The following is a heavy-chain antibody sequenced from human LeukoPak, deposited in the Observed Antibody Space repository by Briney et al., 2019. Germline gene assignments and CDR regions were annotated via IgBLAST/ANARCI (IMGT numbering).Heavy chain of an antibody. CDR1: GRSFSGYY. CDR3: ARSFDFWSGYYVN. V-gene: IGHV4-34*01. D-gene: IGHD3-3*01. Sequence: SETLSLTCAVYGRSFSGYYWSWIRQPPGKGLEWIGEINHSGSTNYNPSLKSRVTISVDTSKNQFSLKLSSVTAADTAVYYCARSFDFWSGYYVNWGQGTLVTVSS. J-gene: IGHJ4*02. CDR2: INHSGST.